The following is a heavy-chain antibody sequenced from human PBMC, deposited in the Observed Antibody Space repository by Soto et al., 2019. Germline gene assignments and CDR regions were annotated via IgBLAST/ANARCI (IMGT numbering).Heavy chain of an antibody. Sequence: EVQLLESGGTLVQPGGSLRLSCVVSGFSFSSYAMCWVRQAPGKGLEWVSSISGSGGDTYYGDSVKGRFTISRDNSKNTLYLEANSLTAEDTAVYYCAKHTIFGVVTHYFAHWGQGTLVTVSS. V-gene: IGHV3-23*01. CDR2: ISGSGGDT. D-gene: IGHD3-3*01. CDR3: AKHTIFGVVTHYFAH. J-gene: IGHJ4*02. CDR1: GFSFSSYA.